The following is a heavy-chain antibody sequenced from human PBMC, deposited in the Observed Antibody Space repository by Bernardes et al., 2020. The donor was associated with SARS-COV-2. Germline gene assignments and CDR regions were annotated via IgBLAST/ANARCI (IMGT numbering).Heavy chain of an antibody. CDR2: MYYSGST. CDR3: ARHPVLRYFDWLARDYGMDV. D-gene: IGHD3-9*01. V-gene: IGHV4-39*01. Sequence: TLSLTCTVSGGSISSSSYYWGWIRQPPGKGLEWIGSMYYSGSTYYNPSLKSRVTISVDTSKNQFSLKLSSVTAADTAVYYCARHPVLRYFDWLARDYGMDVWGQGTTVTVSS. CDR1: GGSISSSSYY. J-gene: IGHJ6*02.